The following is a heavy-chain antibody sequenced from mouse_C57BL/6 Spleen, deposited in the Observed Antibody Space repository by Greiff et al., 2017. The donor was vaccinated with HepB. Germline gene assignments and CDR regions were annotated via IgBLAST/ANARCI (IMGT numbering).Heavy chain of an antibody. CDR1: GYTFTSYW. J-gene: IGHJ2*01. CDR2: IYPGSGST. V-gene: IGHV1-55*01. CDR3: ASYDYDAVPSYYFDY. D-gene: IGHD2-4*01. Sequence: QVQLQQPGAELVKPGASVKMSCKASGYTFTSYWITWVKQRPGQGLEWIGDIYPGSGSTNYNEKFKSKATLTVDTSSSTAYMQLSSLTSEDSAVYYCASYDYDAVPSYYFDYWGQGTTLTVSS.